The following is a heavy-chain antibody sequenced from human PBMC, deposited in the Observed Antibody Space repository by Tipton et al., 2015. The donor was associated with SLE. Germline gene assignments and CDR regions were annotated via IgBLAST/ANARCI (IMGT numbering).Heavy chain of an antibody. CDR2: MYTSGST. CDR3: ASEPEGDY. V-gene: IGHV4-4*07. Sequence: TLSLTCSVSGDTIRSYSWSWVRQPAGKGLEWIGRMYTSGSTDYNPSLKSRVTISADPSKNQFSLRLSSVTVADTAVYYCASEPEGDYWGQGTLVTVSS. J-gene: IGHJ4*02. CDR1: GDTIRSYS.